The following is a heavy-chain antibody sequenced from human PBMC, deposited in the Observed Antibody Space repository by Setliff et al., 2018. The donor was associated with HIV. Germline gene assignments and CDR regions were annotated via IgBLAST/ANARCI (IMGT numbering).Heavy chain of an antibody. CDR1: GFTFSSYW. J-gene: IGHJ2*01. CDR3: AKVGTYSSTWYFDL. D-gene: IGHD6-13*01. Sequence: PGGSLRLSCGASGFTFSSYWMHWVRQALGKGLEWVSSISSSSSYINYADSVKGRFTISRDNAKNSLYLQMNSLRAEDTAVYYCAKVGTYSSTWYFDLWGRGTLVTVSS. V-gene: IGHV3-21*04. CDR2: ISSSSSYI.